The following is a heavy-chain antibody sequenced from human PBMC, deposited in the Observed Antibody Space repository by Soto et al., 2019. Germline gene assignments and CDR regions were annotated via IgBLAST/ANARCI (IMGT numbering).Heavy chain of an antibody. CDR2: IYYSGST. D-gene: IGHD1-1*01. Sequence: QVQLQESGPGLVRPSQTLSLTCSVSGGSVSSSGHYWIWIRQHPGKGLEWIGYIYYSGSTYYNPSLESRLTISLDTSKNEFSLKLSSVTAADTAVYYCAREEGGTRGYYYIDVWGKGTTVTVSS. J-gene: IGHJ6*03. CDR1: GGSVSSSGHY. CDR3: AREEGGTRGYYYIDV. V-gene: IGHV4-31*03.